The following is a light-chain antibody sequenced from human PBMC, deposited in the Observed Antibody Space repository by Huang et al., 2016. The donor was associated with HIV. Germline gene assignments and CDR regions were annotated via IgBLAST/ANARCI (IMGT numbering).Light chain of an antibody. CDR1: QSLLHSHGYHY. CDR3: MQALQTPRT. J-gene: IGKJ5*01. CDR2: VSS. Sequence: IVITQSPLSLPVTPGEPASISCRSSQSLLHSHGYHYLDWYRRKPGQAPQVLISVSSSRASGVPDRFSGSGSVTDFTLKISRVEAEDVGIYFCMQALQTPRTFGQGTRLEIK. V-gene: IGKV2-28*01.